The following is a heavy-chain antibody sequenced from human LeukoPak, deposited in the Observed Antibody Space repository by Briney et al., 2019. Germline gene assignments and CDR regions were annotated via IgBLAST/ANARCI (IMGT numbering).Heavy chain of an antibody. CDR2: ISYDGSNK. D-gene: IGHD3-10*01. V-gene: IGHV3-30*18. J-gene: IGHJ5*02. CDR3: AKGPNIYGSGTRSWLDP. Sequence: GRSLRLSCEGSGFTFSSYGMHWVRQAPGKGLEWVAAISYDGSNKYYADSVKGRFTISRDNSKNTLYVRMNSLRPEDTAVYYCAKGPNIYGSGTRSWLDPWGQGTLVTVSS. CDR1: GFTFSSYG.